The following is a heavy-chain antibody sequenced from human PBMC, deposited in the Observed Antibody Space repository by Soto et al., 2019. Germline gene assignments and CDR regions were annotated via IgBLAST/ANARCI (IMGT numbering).Heavy chain of an antibody. D-gene: IGHD2-2*03. CDR3: ARDVGIVLVPAAHGPSYHYYGMDV. J-gene: IGHJ6*02. V-gene: IGHV1-18*01. CDR2: ISAYNGNT. CDR1: GYTFTSYG. Sequence: ASVKVSCKASGYTFTSYGISWVRQAPGQGLEWMGWISAYNGNTNYAQKLQGRVTMTTDTSTSTAYMELRSLRSDDTAVYYCARDVGIVLVPAAHGPSYHYYGMDVWGQGTTLTVSS.